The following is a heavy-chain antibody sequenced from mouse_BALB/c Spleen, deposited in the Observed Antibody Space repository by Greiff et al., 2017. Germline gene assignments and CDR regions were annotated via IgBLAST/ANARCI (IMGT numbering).Heavy chain of an antibody. D-gene: IGHD2-1*01. CDR2: IDPFNGGT. CDR3: ANYGNYAWFAY. J-gene: IGHJ3*01. CDR1: GYSFTSYY. Sequence: EVQLVESGPELMKPGASVKISCKASGYSFTSYYMHWVKQSHGKSLEWIGYIDPFNGGTSYNQKFKGKATLTVDKSSSTAYMHLSSLTSEDSAVYYCANYGNYAWFAYWGQGTLVTVSA. V-gene: IGHV1S135*01.